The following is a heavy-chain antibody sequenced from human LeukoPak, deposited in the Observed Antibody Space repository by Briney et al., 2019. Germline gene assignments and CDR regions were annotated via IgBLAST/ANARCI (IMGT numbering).Heavy chain of an antibody. CDR2: INPNSGGT. Sequence: ASVKVSCKASGYTFTGYYIHWVRQAPGQGLEWMGRINPNSGGTNYAQKFQGRVTMTRDTSISTAYMELSRLRSDDTAVYYCARYYDSSGCSSEYFQHWGQGTLVTVSS. V-gene: IGHV1-2*06. D-gene: IGHD3-22*01. CDR1: GYTFTGYY. CDR3: ARYYDSSGCSSEYFQH. J-gene: IGHJ1*01.